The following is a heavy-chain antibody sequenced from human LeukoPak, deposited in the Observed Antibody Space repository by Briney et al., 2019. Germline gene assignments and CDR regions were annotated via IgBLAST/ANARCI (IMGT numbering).Heavy chain of an antibody. J-gene: IGHJ3*02. D-gene: IGHD3-22*01. CDR1: GFTVSSNY. V-gene: IGHV3-53*01. CDR3: ASPSSGQSFDI. CDR2: IYSGGAT. Sequence: GGSLRLSCAASGFTVSSNYMNWVRQAPGKGLEWVSVIYSGGATYYADSVKGRFTVSRDKSKNTMYLQMNSLRAEDTAVYYCASPSSGQSFDIWGQGTMVTVSS.